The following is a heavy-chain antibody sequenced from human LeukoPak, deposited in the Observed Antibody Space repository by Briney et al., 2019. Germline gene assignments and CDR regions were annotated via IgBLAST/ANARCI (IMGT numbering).Heavy chain of an antibody. CDR3: ARDSRTIFGVVIIPVEKNGLDY. CDR1: GLTVSSNF. Sequence: GGSLRLSCAATGLTVSSNFMSWVHQAPGKGLEWVSAISSSSSYIYYADSVKGRFTISRDNAKNSLYLQMNSLRAEDTAVYYCARDSRTIFGVVIIPVEKNGLDYWGQGTLVTVSS. V-gene: IGHV3-21*01. CDR2: ISSSSSYI. D-gene: IGHD3-3*01. J-gene: IGHJ4*02.